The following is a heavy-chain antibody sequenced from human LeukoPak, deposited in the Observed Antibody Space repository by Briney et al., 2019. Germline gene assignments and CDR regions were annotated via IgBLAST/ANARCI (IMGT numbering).Heavy chain of an antibody. CDR3: ARGYYDSSDYEYFQH. D-gene: IGHD3-22*01. CDR2: INPNSGGT. J-gene: IGHJ1*01. Sequence: ASVKVSCKASGYTFTDYYVHWVRQAPGQGLEWMGWINPNSGGTNYAQKFQGRVTMTRDTSISTVYMEMSRLRSDDTAVYFCARGYYDSSDYEYFQHWGQGTLVTVSS. V-gene: IGHV1-2*02. CDR1: GYTFTDYY.